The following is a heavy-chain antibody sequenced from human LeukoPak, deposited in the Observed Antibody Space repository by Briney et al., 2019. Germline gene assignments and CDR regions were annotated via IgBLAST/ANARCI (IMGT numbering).Heavy chain of an antibody. Sequence: GGSLRLSCTASGFIFKNAWMTWVRQAPGKGLEWVGRIKTTGAGGSADYAAPARGRFIISRDDSNKTLHLQMDSLKSDDTGVYYCTTYSSGWKFEHWGQGTLVSVSS. CDR1: GFIFKNAW. CDR2: IKTTGAGGSA. CDR3: TTYSSGWKFEH. D-gene: IGHD6-19*01. V-gene: IGHV3-15*01. J-gene: IGHJ4*02.